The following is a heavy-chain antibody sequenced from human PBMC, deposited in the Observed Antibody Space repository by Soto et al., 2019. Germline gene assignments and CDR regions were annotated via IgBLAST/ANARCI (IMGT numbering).Heavy chain of an antibody. J-gene: IGHJ3*01. Sequence: QVQLVQSGLEVKKPGASVKVSCKASGYTFTNFGITWVRQAPGQGPEWMGWISTLDGNTNYARKLQERVTMTTDTSTTTAYMELRSLTFADTAVYYCARWAFASNDWYFGALDVWGPGTLVTVSS. CDR3: ARWAFASNDWYFGALDV. CDR1: GYTFTNFG. D-gene: IGHD3-9*01. CDR2: ISTLDGNT. V-gene: IGHV1-18*04.